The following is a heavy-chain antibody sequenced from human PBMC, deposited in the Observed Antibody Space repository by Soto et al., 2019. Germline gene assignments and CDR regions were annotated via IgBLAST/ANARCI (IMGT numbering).Heavy chain of an antibody. V-gene: IGHV3-23*01. CDR2: ITSNGGST. CDR3: AKGAGYSVYDSYDY. Sequence: TGGSLRLSCAASGFTFSNHAMTWVRQAPGKGLAWVSTITSNGGSTFYADSVKGRFTISRDNSKDTLYLQMNSLRAEDTAVYYCAKGAGYSVYDSYDYWGQGTLVTVSS. CDR1: GFTFSNHA. J-gene: IGHJ4*02. D-gene: IGHD5-12*01.